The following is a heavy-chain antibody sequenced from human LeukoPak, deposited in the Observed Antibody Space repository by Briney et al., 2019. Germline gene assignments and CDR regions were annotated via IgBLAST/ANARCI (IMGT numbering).Heavy chain of an antibody. Sequence: QPGGSLRLSCAASGFTFSSYGMHWVRQAPGKGLEWVAVISYDGSNKYYADSVKGRFTISRDNSKNTLYLQMNSLRAEDTAVYYCARVGATRPFDYWGQGTLVTVSS. D-gene: IGHD1-26*01. V-gene: IGHV3-30*03. CDR1: GFTFSSYG. CDR2: ISYDGSNK. CDR3: ARVGATRPFDY. J-gene: IGHJ4*02.